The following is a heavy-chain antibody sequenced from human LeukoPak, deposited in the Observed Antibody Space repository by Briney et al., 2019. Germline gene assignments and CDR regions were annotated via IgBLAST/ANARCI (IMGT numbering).Heavy chain of an antibody. CDR3: ARILGGAQPFDP. V-gene: IGHV1-69*04. J-gene: IGHJ5*02. D-gene: IGHD3-10*01. CDR2: IIPIFGIA. CDR1: GGTFSSYV. Sequence: SVKVPCKGSGGTFSSYVISWVRPAPGQGLEWVGRIIPIFGIANYSQKFQGRGTITADKSTSTAYMELRSLRSEDTAVYYWARILGGAQPFDPSGEGTLVTVSS.